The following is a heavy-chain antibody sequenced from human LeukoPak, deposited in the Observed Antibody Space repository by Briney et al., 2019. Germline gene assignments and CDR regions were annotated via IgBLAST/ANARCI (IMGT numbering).Heavy chain of an antibody. V-gene: IGHV3-23*01. CDR2: IRGRGDST. CDR1: GFTFSSHP. CDR3: AKSYSYYHMDD. Sequence: GGSLRLSCAASGFTFSSHPMSWVRLAPGKGLEWVSSIRGRGDSTYYADSVKGRFTISRDNTKNTLYLQMNSLRGDDTAVYYCAKSYSYYHMDDWGKGTSVTVSS. J-gene: IGHJ6*03.